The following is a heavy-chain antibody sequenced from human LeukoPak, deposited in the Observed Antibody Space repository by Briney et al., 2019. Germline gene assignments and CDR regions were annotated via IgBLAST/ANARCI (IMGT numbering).Heavy chain of an antibody. V-gene: IGHV3-33*06. CDR3: AKEGGGSSGDVIEYYFDY. Sequence: GRSLRLSCAATGFTFSSYGMHWVRQAPCKGLEWVAVIWYDGSNKYYADSVKGRFTISRDNSKNTLYLQMNSLRDEDTAVYYCAKEGGGSSGDVIEYYFDYWGQGTLVTVSS. CDR1: GFTFSSYG. CDR2: IWYDGSNK. J-gene: IGHJ4*02. D-gene: IGHD6-19*01.